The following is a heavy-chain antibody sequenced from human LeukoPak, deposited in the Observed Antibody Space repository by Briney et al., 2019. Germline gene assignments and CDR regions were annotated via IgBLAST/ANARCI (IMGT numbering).Heavy chain of an antibody. V-gene: IGHV4-34*01. CDR2: INHSGST. CDR3: ARGEYSDSSGTQILWAPHFD. Sequence: PSETLSLTCAVYGGSFSGYYWSWIRQPPGKGLEWIGEINHSGSTNYNPSLKSRVTISVDTSKNQFSLKLSSVTAADTAVYYCARGEYSDSSGTQILWAPHFDWGQGTLVTVSS. J-gene: IGHJ4*02. D-gene: IGHD3-22*01. CDR1: GGSFSGYY.